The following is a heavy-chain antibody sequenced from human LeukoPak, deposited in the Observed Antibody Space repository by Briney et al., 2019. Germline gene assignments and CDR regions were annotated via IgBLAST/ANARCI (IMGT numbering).Heavy chain of an antibody. CDR1: GFTFSTYG. D-gene: IGHD6-13*01. CDR2: ISSDGSNK. V-gene: IGHV3-30*03. CDR3: TYGSSWTYDFDY. J-gene: IGHJ4*02. Sequence: GGSLRLSWAASGFTFSTYGMHWVRQAPGKGLGWVAVISSDGSNKYYADSVKGRVTISRDNSKNTLYLQMNSLRDEDTAVYYCTYGSSWTYDFDYWGQGTLVTVSS.